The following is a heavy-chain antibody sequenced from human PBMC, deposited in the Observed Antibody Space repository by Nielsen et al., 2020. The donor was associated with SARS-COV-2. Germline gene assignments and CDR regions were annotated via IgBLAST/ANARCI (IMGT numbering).Heavy chain of an antibody. J-gene: IGHJ6*02. CDR1: GFSLSTSGMC. V-gene: IGHV2-70*01. CDR3: ARITYFWGRFYGMDV. CDR2: IDWDDDK. Sequence: SGPTLVKPTQTLTLTCTFSGFSLSTSGMCVSWIRQPPGKALEWLALIDWDDDKYYSTSLKTRLTISKDTSKNQVVLTMTNMDPVDTATYYCARITYFWGRFYGMDVWGQRTTVTVSS. D-gene: IGHD3-3*01.